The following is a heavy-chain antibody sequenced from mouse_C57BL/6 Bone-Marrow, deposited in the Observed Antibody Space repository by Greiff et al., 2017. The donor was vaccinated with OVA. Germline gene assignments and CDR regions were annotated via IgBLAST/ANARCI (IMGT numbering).Heavy chain of an antibody. CDR3: ARFPFCGYFDV. Sequence: QVQLQQPGAELVKPGASVKLSCKASGYTFTSYWMHWVKQRPGQGLEWIGMIHPNSGSTNYNEKFKSKATLTVDKSSSTAYMQLSSLTPEDSAVYYCARFPFCGYFDVWGTGTTVTGSS. J-gene: IGHJ1*03. CDR2: IHPNSGST. CDR1: GYTFTSYW. V-gene: IGHV1-64*01.